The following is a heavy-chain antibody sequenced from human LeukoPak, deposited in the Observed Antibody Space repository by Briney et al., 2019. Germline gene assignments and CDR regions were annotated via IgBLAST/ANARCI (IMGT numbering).Heavy chain of an antibody. CDR3: ARERYPASSLDY. D-gene: IGHD2-15*01. CDR2: ISSSSSYI. V-gene: IGHV3-21*01. CDR1: GFTFSSHT. J-gene: IGHJ4*02. Sequence: GGSLRLSCVASGFTFSSHTMNWVRQAPGKGLEWVASISSSSSYIYYADSVKGPFPLSRDNAKNSLYLQMNSLRAEDTAVYYCARERYPASSLDYWGQGILVTVSS.